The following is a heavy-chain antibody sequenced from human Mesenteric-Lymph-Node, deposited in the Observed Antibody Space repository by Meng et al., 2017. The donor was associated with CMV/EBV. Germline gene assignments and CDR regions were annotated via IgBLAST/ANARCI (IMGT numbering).Heavy chain of an antibody. V-gene: IGHV5-51*01. D-gene: IGHD6-13*01. J-gene: IGHJ6*02. Sequence: TSYWIGWVRQMPGKGLEWMGIIEPGDSDTRYSTSFQGQVTISADKSFSTAYVQWSSLKASDTARYDCARHEGVKQQLVRVSDGMDVWGQGTTVTVSS. CDR2: IEPGDSDT. CDR3: ARHEGVKQQLVRVSDGMDV. CDR1: TSYW.